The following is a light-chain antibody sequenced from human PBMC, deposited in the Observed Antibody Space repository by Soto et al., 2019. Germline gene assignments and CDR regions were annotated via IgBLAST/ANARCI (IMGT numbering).Light chain of an antibody. CDR1: QSVSGN. Sequence: EIVMTQSPATLSVSPGERATLSCRASQSVSGNLAWYQQKPGQAPRLLIYGASTRATGIPARFSCSGSWTAFTLTFVSPHSEDFAFYYCPQHNNLLITFGQGTRLEIK. J-gene: IGKJ5*01. CDR3: PQHNNLLIT. CDR2: GAS. V-gene: IGKV3-15*01.